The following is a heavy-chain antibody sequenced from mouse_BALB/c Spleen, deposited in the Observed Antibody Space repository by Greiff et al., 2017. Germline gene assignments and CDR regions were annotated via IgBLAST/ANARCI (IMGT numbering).Heavy chain of an antibody. J-gene: IGHJ2*01. V-gene: IGHV1-67*01. CDR1: GYTFTDYA. D-gene: IGHD2-2*01. CDR2: ISTYYGNT. Sequence: VQLQESGPELVRPGVSVKISCKGSGYTFTDYAMHWVKQSHAKSLEWIGVISTYYGNTNYNQKFKGKATMTVDKSSSTAYMELARLTSEDSAICYCARSRGLRGGYYFDYWGQGTTLTVSS. CDR3: ARSRGLRGGYYFDY.